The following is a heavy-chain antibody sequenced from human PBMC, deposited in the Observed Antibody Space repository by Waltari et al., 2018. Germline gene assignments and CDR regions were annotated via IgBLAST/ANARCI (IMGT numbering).Heavy chain of an antibody. CDR2: IYTSGSN. Sequence: QVQLQESGPGLVKPSQTLSLTCTVSGGSISSGSYYWSWIRQPAGKGLEWIGRIYTSGSNKYNPSLKGRVTISRDTSKNQFSLKLRSVNAADTAVYYCARGPMVRGFSDYWGQGTLVTVSS. V-gene: IGHV4-61*02. D-gene: IGHD3-10*01. CDR1: GGSISSGSYY. J-gene: IGHJ4*02. CDR3: ARGPMVRGFSDY.